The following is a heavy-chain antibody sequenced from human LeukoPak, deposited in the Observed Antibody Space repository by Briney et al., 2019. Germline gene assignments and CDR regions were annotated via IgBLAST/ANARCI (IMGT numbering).Heavy chain of an antibody. CDR1: GLTFSSYG. CDR3: AKRSELGDLYYYYGMDV. CDR2: ISYDGSNK. J-gene: IGHJ6*02. V-gene: IGHV3-30*18. Sequence: PGGSPRLSCAASGLTFSSYGMHWVRQAPGKGLEWVAVISYDGSNKYYADSVKGRSTISRDNSKNTLYLQMNSLRAEDTAVYYCAKRSELGDLYYYYGMDVWGQGTTVTVSS. D-gene: IGHD3-3*02.